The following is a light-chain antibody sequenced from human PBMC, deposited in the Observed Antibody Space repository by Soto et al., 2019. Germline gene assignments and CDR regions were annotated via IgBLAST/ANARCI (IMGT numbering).Light chain of an antibody. V-gene: IGKV3-11*01. Sequence: EIVLTQSPATLSLFPGERATLSCRASQSVSYFLAWYQQKSGQAPRLLIYDASSRATGIPARFSGSGFGTDFTLTISSLEPEDFAVYYCQHRSNWLGTFGPGTKVDIK. CDR2: DAS. CDR1: QSVSYF. J-gene: IGKJ3*01. CDR3: QHRSNWLGT.